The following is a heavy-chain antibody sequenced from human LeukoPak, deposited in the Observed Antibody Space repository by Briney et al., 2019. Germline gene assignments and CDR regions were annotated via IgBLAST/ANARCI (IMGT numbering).Heavy chain of an antibody. J-gene: IGHJ5*02. V-gene: IGHV3-48*04. Sequence: GGSLRLSCAASGFTFSSFGMNWVRQAPGKGLEWVSYISSSSSTIYHADSVKGRFTISRDNAKNSLYLQMNSLRAEDTAVYYCAREGSGSYYNPNWFDPWGQGTLVTVSS. D-gene: IGHD3-10*01. CDR3: AREGSGSYYNPNWFDP. CDR1: GFTFSSFG. CDR2: ISSSSSTI.